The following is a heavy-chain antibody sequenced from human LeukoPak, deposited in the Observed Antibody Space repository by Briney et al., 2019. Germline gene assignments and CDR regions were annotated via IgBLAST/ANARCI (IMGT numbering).Heavy chain of an antibody. CDR1: GFTFTSSS. D-gene: IGHD3-3*01. J-gene: IGHJ4*02. Sequence: PGGSLRLSCAASGFTFTSSSMSWVRQAPGKGLEWVANIKQDGSEKYYVDSVKGRFTVSRDNANNSLYLQTNSLRAEDTAVYYCAKLMDFSGEEFDYWGQGTLVTVSS. CDR3: AKLMDFSGEEFDY. V-gene: IGHV3-7*05. CDR2: IKQDGSEK.